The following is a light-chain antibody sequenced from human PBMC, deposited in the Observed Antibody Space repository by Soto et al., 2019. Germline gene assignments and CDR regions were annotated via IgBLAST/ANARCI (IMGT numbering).Light chain of an antibody. Sequence: EIVLTQSPGTLSLSPGGRATLSCRASQSVSSTYLAWYQQKPGQAPRLLIYGASSRATGIPDRFSGSGSGTDFTLTISRLEPEDFAVDFCQQYGTSPRTFGQGTRLEI. J-gene: IGKJ5*01. CDR1: QSVSSTY. V-gene: IGKV3-20*01. CDR3: QQYGTSPRT. CDR2: GAS.